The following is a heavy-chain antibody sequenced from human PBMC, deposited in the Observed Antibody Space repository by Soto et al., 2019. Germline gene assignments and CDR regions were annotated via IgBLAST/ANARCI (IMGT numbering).Heavy chain of an antibody. CDR3: ASDLVGASDSYGLDV. D-gene: IGHD1-26*01. Sequence: GSLRLSCAASGFTFSNYGMHWVRQAPGKGLEWVAIIWHDGNNKYYADSVRGRFIISRDNSKNRLYLQMNSLRAEDTAVYYCASDLVGASDSYGLDVWGRGTPVTVSS. CDR1: GFTFSNYG. CDR2: IWHDGNNK. J-gene: IGHJ6*02. V-gene: IGHV3-33*01.